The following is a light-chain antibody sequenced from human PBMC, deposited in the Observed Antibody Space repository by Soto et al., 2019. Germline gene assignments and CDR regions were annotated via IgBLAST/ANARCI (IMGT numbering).Light chain of an antibody. CDR1: SSNIGAGYD. J-gene: IGLJ1*01. Sequence: QSALTQPPSVSGAPGQRVTISCTGSSSNIGAGYDVHWYQQLPGTAPKLLIYGNSNRPSGVPDRFSGSKSGTSASLAITGLQAEDEADYYCQSYDSSLSGVFGTGTKVTVV. CDR3: QSYDSSLSGV. CDR2: GNS. V-gene: IGLV1-40*01.